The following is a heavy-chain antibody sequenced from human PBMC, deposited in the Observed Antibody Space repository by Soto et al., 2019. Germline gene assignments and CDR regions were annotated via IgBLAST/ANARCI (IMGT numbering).Heavy chain of an antibody. CDR2: INHSGST. CDR3: ARACLREARSSSSWYYYYGMDV. CDR1: GGSFSGYY. J-gene: IGHJ6*02. Sequence: QVQLQQWGAGLLKPSETLSLTCAVYGGSFSGYYWSWIRQPPGKGLEWIGEINHSGSTNYNPSLKSRVTISVDTSKNQFSLKLSSVTAADTAVYYCARACLREARSSSSWYYYYGMDVWGQGTTVTVSS. V-gene: IGHV4-34*01. D-gene: IGHD6-13*01.